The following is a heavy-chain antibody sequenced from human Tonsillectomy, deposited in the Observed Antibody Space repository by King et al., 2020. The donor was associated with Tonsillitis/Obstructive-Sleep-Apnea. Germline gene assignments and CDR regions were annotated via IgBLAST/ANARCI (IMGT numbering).Heavy chain of an antibody. Sequence: TLKESGPPLVKPTQTLTLTCTVSVFSLTTSGVGVGWIRQPPGKALECLALIYWDDDRRYSPSLKSRLTITKDASKNQLVLTMTNVDPVDTATYYCARLVRGLFDSWGQGTLVTVSS. CDR3: ARLVRGLFDS. CDR2: IYWDDDR. V-gene: IGHV2-5*02. CDR1: VFSLTTSGVG. D-gene: IGHD4-17*01. J-gene: IGHJ4*02.